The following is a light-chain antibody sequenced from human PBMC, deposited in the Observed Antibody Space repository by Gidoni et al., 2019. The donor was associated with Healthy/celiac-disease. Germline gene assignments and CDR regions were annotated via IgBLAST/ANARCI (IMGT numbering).Light chain of an antibody. V-gene: IGKV3-20*01. CDR3: QQYGSSLIT. CDR1: QSVSSSY. CDR2: GAS. J-gene: IGKJ3*01. Sequence: DTVLTPSPATLSSSPGERATLSCRASQSVSSSYLAWYQQKPGQAPRLLIYGASSRDTGIPERFSGSGSGTDFTLTISRLEPEDIAVYYCQQYGSSLITFGHGTKVDIK.